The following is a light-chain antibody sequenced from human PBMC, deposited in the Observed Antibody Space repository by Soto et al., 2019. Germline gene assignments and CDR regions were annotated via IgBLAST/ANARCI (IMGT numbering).Light chain of an antibody. CDR3: QQFNSYPPLT. CDR1: QGISSA. Sequence: AIQLTQSPSSLSASVGDRVTITCRASQGISSALSWYQQKPGKDPKLLIYDASSLESGVPSRFSGSGSGTDFTLTISSLQPEDFATYYCQQFNSYPPLTFGGGTKVEIK. CDR2: DAS. J-gene: IGKJ4*01. V-gene: IGKV1-13*02.